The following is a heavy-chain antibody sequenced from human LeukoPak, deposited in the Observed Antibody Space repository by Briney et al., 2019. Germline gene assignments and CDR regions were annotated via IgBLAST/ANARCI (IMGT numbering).Heavy chain of an antibody. V-gene: IGHV1-18*01. J-gene: IGHJ6*03. CDR1: GYTFTSYG. CDR2: ISAYNGNT. Sequence: ASVKVSCKASGYTFTSYGINWVRQAPGQGLEWMGWISAYNGNTNYAQKLQGRVTMTTDTSTSTAYMELRSLRSDDTAVYYCARLIVGAYYYYYYYMDVWGKGTTVTISS. D-gene: IGHD1-26*01. CDR3: ARLIVGAYYYYYYYMDV.